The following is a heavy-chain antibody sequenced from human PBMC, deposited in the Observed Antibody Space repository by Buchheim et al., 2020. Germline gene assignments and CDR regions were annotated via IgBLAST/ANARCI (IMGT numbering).Heavy chain of an antibody. CDR1: GYTFTSYY. J-gene: IGHJ4*02. CDR3: ARVVRGGSGLSCPREFDY. CDR2: INPSGGST. V-gene: IGHV1-46*01. Sequence: QVQLVQSGAEVKKPGASVKVSCKASGYTFTSYYMHWARQAPGQGLEWMGIINPSGGSTSYAQKFQGRVTMTRDTSTSTVYMELSSLRSEDTAVNYCARVVRGGSGLSCPREFDYWGQGPL. D-gene: IGHD2-15*01.